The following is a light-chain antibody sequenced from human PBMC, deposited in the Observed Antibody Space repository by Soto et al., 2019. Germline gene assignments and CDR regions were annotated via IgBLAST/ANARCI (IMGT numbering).Light chain of an antibody. CDR2: DAN. V-gene: IGLV2-23*02. J-gene: IGLJ2*01. CDR1: TNDIGGYNL. CDR3: CSFAGGATFV. Sequence: QSALTQPASVSGSPGQSITISCTGTTNDIGGYNLVSWYQQHPGKAPKLMIYDANKRPSGVSDRFSGSKSGNTASLTISPLQAEDEADYSCCSFAGGATFVFGGGTKLTVL.